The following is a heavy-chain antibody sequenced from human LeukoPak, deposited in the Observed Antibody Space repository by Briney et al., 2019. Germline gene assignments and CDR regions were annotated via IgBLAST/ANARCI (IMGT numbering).Heavy chain of an antibody. Sequence: GESLQISCKGSGYSFTNYWIGWVRQMPGKGPEWMGIIYPGDSDTRYSPSFQGQVTISADKSISTAYLQWSSLKASDTAIYYCARGSIVGATRNYFDYWGQGTLVTVSS. D-gene: IGHD1-26*01. CDR3: ARGSIVGATRNYFDY. J-gene: IGHJ4*02. CDR1: GYSFTNYW. CDR2: IYPGDSDT. V-gene: IGHV5-51*01.